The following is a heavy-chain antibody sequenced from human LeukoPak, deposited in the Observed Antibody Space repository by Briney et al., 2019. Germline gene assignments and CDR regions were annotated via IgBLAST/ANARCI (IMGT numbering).Heavy chain of an antibody. CDR3: ARSLPYGTTWYGRSDF. V-gene: IGHV3-7*03. D-gene: IGHD6-13*01. CDR1: RFTFSTSW. Sequence: PGGSLRLSCAASRFTFSTSWMSWVRQAPGKGLEWVANIRQDGDTKYYVDSVKGRFTISRDNAMNSLYLQMNSLRAEDTAIYYCARSLPYGTTWYGRSDFWGQGTLVTVSS. J-gene: IGHJ4*02. CDR2: IRQDGDTK.